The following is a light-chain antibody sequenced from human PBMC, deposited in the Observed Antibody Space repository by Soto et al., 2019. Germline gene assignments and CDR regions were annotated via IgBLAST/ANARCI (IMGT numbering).Light chain of an antibody. V-gene: IGKV3-11*01. CDR3: QQRSTWPT. CDR2: DAS. J-gene: IGKJ5*01. CDR1: ESVDFH. Sequence: VVLTQSPATLSLSPGERATLSCRASESVDFHLAWYQQKPGQAPRLLIYDASVRATGTPARFSGSGSGTAFTLTISSLEPEDFALYYCQQRSTWPTFGQGTRLEIK.